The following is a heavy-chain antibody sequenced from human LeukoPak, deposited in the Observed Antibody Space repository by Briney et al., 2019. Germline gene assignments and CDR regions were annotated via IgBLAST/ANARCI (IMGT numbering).Heavy chain of an antibody. CDR1: GFSLSTSGMC. CDR3: ARITDPYYYDSSGSPVDAFDI. J-gene: IGHJ3*02. CDR2: IDWDDDK. D-gene: IGHD3-22*01. V-gene: IGHV2-70*01. Sequence: SGPTLLHPTPTLTLTFTFSGFSLSTSGMCVSWIRQPPGKALEWLAPIDWDDDKYYLTSLKTRLTISKDTSNNQVVLTMTNMDPVDTATYYCARITDPYYYDSSGSPVDAFDIWGQGTMVTVSS.